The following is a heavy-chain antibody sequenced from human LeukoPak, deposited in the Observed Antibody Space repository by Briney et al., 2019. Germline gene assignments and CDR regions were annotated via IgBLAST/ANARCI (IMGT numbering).Heavy chain of an antibody. Sequence: TSETLSLTCTVSGGSVSSDYWSWLRQPAGEGLEWIGRVSTREGTNHNPSLKGRVTLSLDTSKNQFSLKLSSVTAADTAVYYCARDNGASGWSHQSFDYWGQGTLVTVSS. D-gene: IGHD6-19*01. CDR2: VSTREGT. CDR3: ARDNGASGWSHQSFDY. CDR1: GGSVSSDY. J-gene: IGHJ4*02. V-gene: IGHV4-4*07.